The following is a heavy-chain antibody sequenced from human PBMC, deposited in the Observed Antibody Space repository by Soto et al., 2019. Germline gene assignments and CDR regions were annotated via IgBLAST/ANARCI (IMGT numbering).Heavy chain of an antibody. D-gene: IGHD2-2*01. CDR3: AAHSYCSSTSCDFDY. CDR1: GFTFTSSA. J-gene: IGHJ4*02. V-gene: IGHV1-58*02. CDR2: IVVGSGNT. Sequence: QMQLVQSGPEVKKPGTSVKVSCKASGFTFTSSAMQWVRQARGQRLEWIGWIVVGSGNTNYAQKFQERVTITRGMSTSTAYMELSSLRSEDTAVYYCAAHSYCSSTSCDFDYWGQGTLVTVSS.